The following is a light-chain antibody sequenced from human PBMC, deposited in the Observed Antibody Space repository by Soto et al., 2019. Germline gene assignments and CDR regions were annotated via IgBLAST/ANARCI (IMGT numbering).Light chain of an antibody. V-gene: IGKV3-11*01. CDR2: DAS. CDR3: QQSSNSTAT. Sequence: EIVLTQSPATLSLSPGNRATLSCRASQRVSGYLAWYQQKPGPAPRLLIYDASNRATGIPSRFSGSGSGTYFTLTITSLEPEDFAVYDCQQSSNSTATCGGGTKVEI. J-gene: IGKJ4*01. CDR1: QRVSGY.